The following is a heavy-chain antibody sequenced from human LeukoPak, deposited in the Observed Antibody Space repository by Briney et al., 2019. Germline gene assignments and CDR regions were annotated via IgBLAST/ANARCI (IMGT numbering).Heavy chain of an antibody. V-gene: IGHV1-69*06. J-gene: IGHJ6*04. Sequence: GASVTVSCKASGGTFSSYAISWVRQAPGQGLEWMGGIIPIFGTANYAQKFQGRVTITADKSTSTAYMEPSSLRSEDTAVYYCARGPDIVVVPAAHAGGDYYYGMDVWGKGTTVTVSS. CDR2: IIPIFGTA. CDR3: ARGPDIVVVPAAHAGGDYYYGMDV. D-gene: IGHD2-2*01. CDR1: GGTFSSYA.